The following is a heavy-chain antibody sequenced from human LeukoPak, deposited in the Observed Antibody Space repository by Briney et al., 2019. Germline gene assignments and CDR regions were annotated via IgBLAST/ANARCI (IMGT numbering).Heavy chain of an antibody. V-gene: IGHV4-4*07. CDR1: GGSISSYY. Sequence: SETLSLTCTVSGGSISSYYWSWIRQPAGKGLEWIGRIYTSGSTNYNPPLKSRVTISVDTSKNQFSLKLSSVTAADTAVYYCARIDDSSGQLDYWGQGTLVTVSS. CDR3: ARIDDSSGQLDY. D-gene: IGHD3-22*01. J-gene: IGHJ4*02. CDR2: IYTSGST.